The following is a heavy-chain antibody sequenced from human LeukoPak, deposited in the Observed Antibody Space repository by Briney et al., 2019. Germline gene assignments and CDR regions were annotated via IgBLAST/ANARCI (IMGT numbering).Heavy chain of an antibody. D-gene: IGHD4-17*01. CDR3: ARDPTPYGDYFDY. CDR1: GFTVSSNY. Sequence: GGSLRLSCAASGFTVSSNYMSWVRQAPGKGLEWVSVIYSGGSTYYADSVKGRFTISRDNSKNTLYLQMNSLRAEDTAVYYCARDPTPYGDYFDYWGQGTLVTVSS. CDR2: IYSGGST. J-gene: IGHJ4*02. V-gene: IGHV3-66*01.